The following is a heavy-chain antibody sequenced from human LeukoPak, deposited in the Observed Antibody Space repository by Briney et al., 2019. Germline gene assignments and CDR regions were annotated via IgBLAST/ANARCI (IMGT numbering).Heavy chain of an antibody. CDR2: IYYSGST. CDR1: GGSISSYY. CDR3: ARDQWAAYSSSTHAFDI. D-gene: IGHD6-6*01. J-gene: IGHJ3*02. V-gene: IGHV4-59*01. Sequence: PSETLSLTCTVSGGSISSYYWSWIRQPPGKGLEWIGYIYYSGSTNYNPSLKSRVTISVDTSKNQFSLKLSSVTAADTAVYYCARDQWAAYSSSTHAFDIWGQGTMVTVSS.